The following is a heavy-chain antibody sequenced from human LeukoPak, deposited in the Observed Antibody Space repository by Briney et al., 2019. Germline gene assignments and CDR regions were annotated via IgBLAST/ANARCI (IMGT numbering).Heavy chain of an antibody. CDR2: IEYSGGSA. J-gene: IGHJ3*01. CDR1: GFTLSSYE. V-gene: IGHV3-23*01. CDR3: ARGLNLLT. D-gene: IGHD4/OR15-4a*01. Sequence: QAGGSLRLSCTVSGFTLSSYEMSWIRQAPGKGLEWVSSIEYSGGSAYYADSVKGRFTTSRDNAKNSLYLQMNSLRAEDTAVYYCARGLNLLTWGQGTMVTVSS.